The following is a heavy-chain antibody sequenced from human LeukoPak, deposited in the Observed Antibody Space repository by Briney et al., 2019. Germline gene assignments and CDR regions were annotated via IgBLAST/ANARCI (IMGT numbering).Heavy chain of an antibody. Sequence: SETLSLTCTVSGGSISGSSYYWGWIRQPPGKGLEWIGIIYHSGSTYYNPSLKRRVTISVDTSKNQFSLKLSSVTAADTAVYYCATYSISEGWFDPWGQGTLVTVSS. J-gene: IGHJ5*02. CDR1: GGSISGSSYY. V-gene: IGHV4-39*01. D-gene: IGHD4-11*01. CDR3: ATYSISEGWFDP. CDR2: IYHSGST.